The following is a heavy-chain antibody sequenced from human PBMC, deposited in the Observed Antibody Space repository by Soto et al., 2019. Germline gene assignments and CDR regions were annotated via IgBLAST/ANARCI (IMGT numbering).Heavy chain of an antibody. CDR3: ARDPQRVTRVYYYYGMDV. CDR1: GFTFSSYS. Sequence: EVQLVESGGGLVQPGGSLRLSCAASGFTFSSYSMNWVRQAPGKGLEWVSYISSSSSTIYYADSVKGRFTISRDNAKNSLYLQMNSLRDEDTAVYYCARDPQRVTRVYYYYGMDVWGQGTTVTVSS. D-gene: IGHD2-21*02. J-gene: IGHJ6*02. V-gene: IGHV3-48*02. CDR2: ISSSSSTI.